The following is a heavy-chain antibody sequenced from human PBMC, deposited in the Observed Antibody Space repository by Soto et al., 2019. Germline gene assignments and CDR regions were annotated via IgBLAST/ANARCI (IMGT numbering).Heavy chain of an antibody. CDR1: GGSISSSSYY. J-gene: IGHJ4*02. CDR2: IYYSGST. V-gene: IGHV4-39*01. D-gene: IGHD3-9*01. Sequence: ASETLSLTCTVSGGSISSSSYYWGWIRQPPGKGLEWIGSIYYSGSTYYNPSLKSRVTISVDTSKNQFSLKLSSVTAADTAVYYCARSLRYFDWLLYGGYFDYWGQGTLVTVSS. CDR3: ARSLRYFDWLLYGGYFDY.